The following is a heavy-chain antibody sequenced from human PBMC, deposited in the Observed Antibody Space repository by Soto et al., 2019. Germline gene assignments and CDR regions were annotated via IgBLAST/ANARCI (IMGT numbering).Heavy chain of an antibody. Sequence: ALRLSCAASGFTFDDYAMHWVRQAPGKGLEWVSGISWNSGSIGYADSVKGRFTISRDNAKNSLYLQMNSLRAEDTALYYCAKDSLAVVTAIRGIDYWGQGTLVTVSS. CDR1: GFTFDDYA. J-gene: IGHJ4*02. V-gene: IGHV3-9*01. CDR2: ISWNSGSI. CDR3: AKDSLAVVTAIRGIDY. D-gene: IGHD2-21*02.